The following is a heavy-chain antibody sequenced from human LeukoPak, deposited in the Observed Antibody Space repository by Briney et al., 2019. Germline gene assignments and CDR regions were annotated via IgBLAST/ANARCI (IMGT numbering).Heavy chain of an antibody. D-gene: IGHD2-15*01. CDR3: ARVFVGGYLDY. CDR2: INHSGST. V-gene: IGHV4-39*07. J-gene: IGHJ4*02. Sequence: PSETLSLTCTVSGGSISSSSYYWGWIRQPPGKGLEWIGEINHSGSTNYNPSLKSRVTISVDTSKNQFSLKLSSVTAADTAVYYCARVFVGGYLDYWGQGTLVTVSS. CDR1: GGSISSSSYY.